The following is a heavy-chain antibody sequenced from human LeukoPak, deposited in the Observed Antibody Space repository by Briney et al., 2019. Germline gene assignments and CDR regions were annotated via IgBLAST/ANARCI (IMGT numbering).Heavy chain of an antibody. V-gene: IGHV1-2*02. Sequence: ASVKDSCMDAGYTFTLDYMGWVRQAPGQGLEWLGWINPNSGGTNYAQKFQGRVTMTRDTSISTAYMELSRLKSDDTAVYYCARDFIRCSYTVAFDIWGQGTVVTVSS. CDR1: GYTFTLDY. J-gene: IGHJ3*02. D-gene: IGHD5/OR15-5a*01. CDR2: INPNSGGT. CDR3: ARDFIRCSYTVAFDI.